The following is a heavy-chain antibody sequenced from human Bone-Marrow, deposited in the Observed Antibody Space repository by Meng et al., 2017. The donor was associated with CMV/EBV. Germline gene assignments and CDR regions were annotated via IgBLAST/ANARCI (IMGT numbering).Heavy chain of an antibody. D-gene: IGHD3-10*01. CDR2: INHSGST. CDR1: GGSFSGYY. V-gene: IGHV4-34*01. Sequence: SETLSLTCAVYGGSFSGYYWSWIRQPPGKGLEWIGEINHSGSTNYNPSLKSRVTISVDKSKNQFSLKLSSVTAADTAVYYCARVSRLWFGEYLDYWGQGNLVTVSS. CDR3: ARVSRLWFGEYLDY. J-gene: IGHJ4*02.